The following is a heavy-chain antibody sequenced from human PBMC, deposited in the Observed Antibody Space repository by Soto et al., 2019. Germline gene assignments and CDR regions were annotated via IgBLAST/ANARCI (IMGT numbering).Heavy chain of an antibody. V-gene: IGHV4-4*07. CDR2: IYTSGST. D-gene: IGHD2-15*01. CDR1: GGSISSYY. J-gene: IGHJ6*02. CDR3: ARELGVVVAADYYGMDV. Sequence: QVQLQESGPGLVKPSETLSLTCPVSGGSISSYYWSWIRQPAGKGLEWIGRIYTSGSTNYNPSLKSRVTMSVDTSKNQFSLKLSSVTAADTAVYYCARELGVVVAADYYGMDVWGQGTTVTVSS.